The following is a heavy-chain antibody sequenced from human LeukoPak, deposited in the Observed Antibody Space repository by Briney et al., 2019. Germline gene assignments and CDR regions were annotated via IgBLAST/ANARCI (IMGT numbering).Heavy chain of an antibody. Sequence: PSETLSLTCTVSGGSINSSPYYWGWIRQPPGKGLEWIGSIYYSGSTYYNPSLKSRVTLSVDTSKNQFSLKLSSVTAADTAVYYCARLLLLYYMDVWGKGTTVTVSS. D-gene: IGHD3-10*01. V-gene: IGHV4-39*01. CDR1: GGSINSSPYY. J-gene: IGHJ6*03. CDR2: IYYSGST. CDR3: ARLLLLYYMDV.